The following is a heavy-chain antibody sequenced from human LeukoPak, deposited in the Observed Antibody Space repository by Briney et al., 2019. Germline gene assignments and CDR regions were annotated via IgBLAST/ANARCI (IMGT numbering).Heavy chain of an antibody. Sequence: PSETLSLTCAVYGGSFSGYYWSWIRQPPGKGLEWIGYIYYSGSTNYNPSLTSRVTISVDTSKNQFSLKLSSVTAADTAVYYCARVSGYDWESFYDYWGQGTLVTVSS. J-gene: IGHJ4*02. CDR2: IYYSGST. CDR1: GGSFSGYY. CDR3: ARVSGYDWESFYDY. D-gene: IGHD5-12*01. V-gene: IGHV4-59*01.